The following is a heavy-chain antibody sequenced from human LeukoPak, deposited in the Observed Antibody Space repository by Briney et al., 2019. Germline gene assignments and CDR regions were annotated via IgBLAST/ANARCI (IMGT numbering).Heavy chain of an antibody. V-gene: IGHV4-4*09. J-gene: IGHJ4*02. CDR1: GGSISSYY. CDR3: ARGVPGPRHY. Sequence: SETLSLTCTVSGGSISSYYWSWIRRPPGKGLEWIGYIYTSGSTNYNPSLKSRVTISVDTSKNQFSLKLSSVIAADTAVYYCARGVPGPRHYWGQGTLVTVSS. D-gene: IGHD6-6*01. CDR2: IYTSGST.